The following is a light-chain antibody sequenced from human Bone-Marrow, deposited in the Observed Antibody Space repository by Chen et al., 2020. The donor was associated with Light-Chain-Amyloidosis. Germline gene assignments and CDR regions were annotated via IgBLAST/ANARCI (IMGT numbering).Light chain of an antibody. Sequence: QAVLTQSPSASASLGASVKLTCTLSSGHSNYVIAWHQQQPERGLRYLLQVNSDGSHSRGDGIPDRFSGASSGAERYLTISSLQSADEADYYCQTWGTGYVVFGGGTKLTVL. CDR3: QTWGTGYVV. CDR2: VNSDGSH. CDR1: SGHSNYV. J-gene: IGLJ2*01. V-gene: IGLV4-69*01.